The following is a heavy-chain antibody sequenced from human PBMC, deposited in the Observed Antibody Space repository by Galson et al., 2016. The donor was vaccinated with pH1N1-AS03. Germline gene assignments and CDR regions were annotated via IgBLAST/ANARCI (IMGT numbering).Heavy chain of an antibody. V-gene: IGHV4-38-2*01. Sequence: VSGYSISTGHYWGWIRVPPGKGLEWIGSFYHGGTTHYNPSLKSRVSMSGDTSKNQFSLHLSSVTAADTATYFCARLRVAINWLDPWGQGTLVTVSS. D-gene: IGHD2-2*02. CDR2: FYHGGTT. CDR3: ARLRVAINWLDP. CDR1: GYSISTGHY. J-gene: IGHJ5*01.